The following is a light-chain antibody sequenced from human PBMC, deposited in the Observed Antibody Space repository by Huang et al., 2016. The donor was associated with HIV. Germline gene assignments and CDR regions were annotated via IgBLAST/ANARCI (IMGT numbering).Light chain of an antibody. CDR2: GAS. CDR3: QQYGSSPLFT. CDR1: QSISSSY. V-gene: IGKV3-20*01. J-gene: IGKJ3*01. Sequence: EIVLTQSPGTLSLSPGERATLSCRASQSISSSYLAWSQQKPGQAPRLLVYGASSRAAGIPDRFSGSGSGTDFTLTINRLEPEDFAVYYCQQYGSSPLFTFGPGTKVDIK.